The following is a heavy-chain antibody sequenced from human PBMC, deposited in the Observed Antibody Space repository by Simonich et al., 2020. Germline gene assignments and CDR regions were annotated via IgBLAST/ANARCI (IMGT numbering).Heavy chain of an antibody. D-gene: IGHD1-26*01. CDR1: GCSISSYD. CDR3: ARSLGYYYYYYGMDV. CDR2: IYYSGST. V-gene: IGHV4-59*08. J-gene: IGHJ6*02. Sequence: QVQLQESGPGLVKPSETLSLTCTVSGCSISSYDWSWIRHPQWKGLEWIGYIYYSGSTNYNPSLKSRVTISVDTSKNQFSLKLSSVTAADTAVYYCARSLGYYYYYYGMDVWGQGTTVTVSS.